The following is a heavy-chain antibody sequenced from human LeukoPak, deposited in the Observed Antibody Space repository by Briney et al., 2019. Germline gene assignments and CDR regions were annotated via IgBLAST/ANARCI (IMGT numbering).Heavy chain of an antibody. J-gene: IGHJ4*02. V-gene: IGHV4-39*01. Sequence: PSETLSLTCTVSGGSISSSSYYWGWIRQPPGTGLEWIGSIYYSGSTYYNPSLKSRVTISVDASKNQFSLKLSSVTASDTAVYSCASGGGATTDFDYWGQGTLVTVSS. CDR2: IYYSGST. D-gene: IGHD1-26*01. CDR3: ASGGGATTDFDY. CDR1: GGSISSSSYY.